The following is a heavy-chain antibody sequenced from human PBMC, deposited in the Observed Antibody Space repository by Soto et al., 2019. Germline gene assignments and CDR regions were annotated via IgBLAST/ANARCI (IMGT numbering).Heavy chain of an antibody. CDR2: IIPIFGTA. CDR1: GDTFSSYA. CDR3: ARDGSGYRSRASPMDV. V-gene: IGHV1-69*01. J-gene: IGHJ6*02. D-gene: IGHD3-22*01. Sequence: QAQLVQSGAEVKKPGSSVKVSCKASGDTFSSYAISWVRQAPGQGLEWMGGIIPIFGTANYAQKFQGGVTITADESTSTAYMELSSPRSEDTAVYYCARDGSGYRSRASPMDVWGQGTTVTVSS.